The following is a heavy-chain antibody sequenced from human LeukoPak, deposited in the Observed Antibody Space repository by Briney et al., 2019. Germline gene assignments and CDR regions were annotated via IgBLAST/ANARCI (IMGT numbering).Heavy chain of an antibody. Sequence: GGSLRLSCAASGFTFSSSWMHWVRQAPGKGLEWVANINQDVSEKYYVDSVKGRFTISRDNARSSLYLQMNSLRAEDTAVYYCVRGAGFITDYWGQGTLVTASS. CDR2: INQDVSEK. D-gene: IGHD3-9*01. CDR3: VRGAGFITDY. CDR1: GFTFSSSW. V-gene: IGHV3-7*01. J-gene: IGHJ4*02.